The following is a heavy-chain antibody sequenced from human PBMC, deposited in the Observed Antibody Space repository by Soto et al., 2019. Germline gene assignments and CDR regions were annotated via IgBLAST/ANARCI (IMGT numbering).Heavy chain of an antibody. CDR2: ISYDGSNK. CDR1: GFTFSSYA. Sequence: QVQLVESGGGVVQPGRSLRLSCAASGFTFSSYAMHWVRQAPGKGLEWVAVISYDGSNKYYADSVKGRFTISRDNSKNTLYVQMNSLRAEATAVYYCASGACSSTSCYARLGTYYYYGMDVWGQGTTVTVSS. J-gene: IGHJ6*02. V-gene: IGHV3-30-3*01. CDR3: ASGACSSTSCYARLGTYYYYGMDV. D-gene: IGHD2-2*01.